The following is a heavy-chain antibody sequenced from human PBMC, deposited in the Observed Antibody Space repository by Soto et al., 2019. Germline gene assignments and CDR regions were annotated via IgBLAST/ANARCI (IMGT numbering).Heavy chain of an antibody. CDR3: APIYGPGNRPFDS. D-gene: IGHD3-10*01. V-gene: IGHV1-69*02. CDR2: VNPILSMS. J-gene: IGHJ4*02. CDR1: GDTFSFYT. Sequence: QVQLVQSGAELKKPGSSVKVSCKASGDTFSFYTINWVRQAPGLGLEWMGRVNPILSMSNYAQKFQGRVTMPAENSPRTAYMELRSRRSGATAFYYWAPIYGPGNRPFDSWGQGALVTFSS.